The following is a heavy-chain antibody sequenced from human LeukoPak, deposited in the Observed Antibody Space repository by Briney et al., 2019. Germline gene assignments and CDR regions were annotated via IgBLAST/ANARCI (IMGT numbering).Heavy chain of an antibody. V-gene: IGHV4-61*02. CDR2: IYTSGST. J-gene: IGHJ5*02. CDR3: ARENPYCSSTSCFNWFDP. Sequence: PSETLSLTCTVSGGSISSGSYYWSWIRQPAGKGLEWIGRIYTSGSTNYNPSLKSRVTISVDTSKNQFSLKLSSVTAADTAVYYCARENPYCSSTSCFNWFDPWGQGTLVTVSS. CDR1: GGSISSGSYY. D-gene: IGHD2-2*01.